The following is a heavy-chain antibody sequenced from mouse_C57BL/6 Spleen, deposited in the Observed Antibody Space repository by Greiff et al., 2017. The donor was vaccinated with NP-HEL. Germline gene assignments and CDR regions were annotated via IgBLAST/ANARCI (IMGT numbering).Heavy chain of an antibody. CDR1: GYTFTSYW. J-gene: IGHJ2*01. CDR2: IDPSDSYT. Sequence: QVQLQQPGAELVMPGASVKLSCKASGYTFTSYWMHWVKQRPGQGLEWIGEIDPSDSYTNYNQKFKGKSTLTVDKSSSTAYMQLSSLTSEDSAVDYCARGGVTRSYFDYWGQGTTLTVSS. D-gene: IGHD2-2*01. V-gene: IGHV1-69*01. CDR3: ARGGVTRSYFDY.